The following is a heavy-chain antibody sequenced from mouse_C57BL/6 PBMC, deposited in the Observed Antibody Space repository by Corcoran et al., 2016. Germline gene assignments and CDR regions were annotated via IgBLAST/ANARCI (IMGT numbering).Heavy chain of an antibody. J-gene: IGHJ3*01. D-gene: IGHD2-4*01. CDR3: ARLRIYDDDAAY. CDR2: INTYSGVP. Sequence: QIQLVQSGPELKKPGETVKISCKASGYTFTTYGMSWVKQAPGKGLKWMGWINTYSGVPTYADDFKGRFAFSLETSARTAYLQINNLKNEDTATYFCARLRIYDDDAAYWGQGTLVTVSA. CDR1: GYTFTTYG. V-gene: IGHV9-3*01.